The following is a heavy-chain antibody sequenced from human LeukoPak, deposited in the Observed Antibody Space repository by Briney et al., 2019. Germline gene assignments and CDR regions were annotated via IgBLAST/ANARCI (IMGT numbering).Heavy chain of an antibody. Sequence: ASVKVSCKASGGTFSSYAISWVRQAPGQGLEWMGGIIPIFGTANYAQKFQGRVTITADESTSTAYMELSSLRSEDTAVYYCARDPAPYYYDSSGSHFVIDNWFDPWGQGTLVTVSS. CDR2: IIPIFGTA. D-gene: IGHD3-22*01. CDR3: ARDPAPYYYDSSGSHFVIDNWFDP. J-gene: IGHJ5*02. CDR1: GGTFSSYA. V-gene: IGHV1-69*13.